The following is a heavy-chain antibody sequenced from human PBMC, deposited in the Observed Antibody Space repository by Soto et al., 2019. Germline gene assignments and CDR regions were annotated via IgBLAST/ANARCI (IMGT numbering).Heavy chain of an antibody. CDR3: ARGSRIRIPAASGRDYYYHGRDV. V-gene: IGHV4-34*01. CDR2: INHRGSI. Sequence: QVQLQQWGAGLLKPSETLSLNCAVYGGSFSGYYWSWIRQPPGKGLEWIGEINHRGSINYNPSLKGQATMSVDTSKTLVSPKLNCATAADTTVFYGARGSRIRIPAASGRDYYYHGRDVWGQGTAVTVSS. D-gene: IGHD2-15*01. CDR1: GGSFSGYY. J-gene: IGHJ6*02.